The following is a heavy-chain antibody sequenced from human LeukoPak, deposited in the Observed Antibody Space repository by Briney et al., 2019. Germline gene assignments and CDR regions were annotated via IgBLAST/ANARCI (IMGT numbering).Heavy chain of an antibody. CDR2: INSDGSST. J-gene: IGHJ4*02. D-gene: IGHD5-24*01. CDR3: ARGGYNLAFAFDY. Sequence: GGSLRLSCAASGFTFSSYWMHWVRQAPEKGLVWVSRINSDGSSTSYADSVKGRFTISRDNAKNTLYLQMNSLRAEDTAVYYCARGGYNLAFAFDYWGQGTLVTVSS. V-gene: IGHV3-74*01. CDR1: GFTFSSYW.